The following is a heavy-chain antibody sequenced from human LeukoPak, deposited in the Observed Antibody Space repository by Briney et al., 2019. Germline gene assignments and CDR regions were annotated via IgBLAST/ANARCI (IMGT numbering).Heavy chain of an antibody. J-gene: IGHJ6*03. CDR3: ARLPYYDFWSGYYMDV. CDR2: IKQDGSEK. CDR1: GFTFSGFY. Sequence: GGSLRLSCAASGFTFSGFYMSWVRQAPGKGLEWVANIKQDGSEKYYVDSVKGRFTISRDNAKNSLYLQMNSLRAEDTAVYYCARLPYYDFWSGYYMDVWGKGTTVTVSS. V-gene: IGHV3-7*01. D-gene: IGHD3-3*01.